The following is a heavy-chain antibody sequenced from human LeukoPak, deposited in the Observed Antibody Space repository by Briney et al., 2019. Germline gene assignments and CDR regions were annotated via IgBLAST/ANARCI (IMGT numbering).Heavy chain of an antibody. CDR3: ARGPYSYDSSGAFDI. CDR1: GYSISSGYY. Sequence: SETLSLTCTVSGYSISSGYYWGWIRQPPGKGLEWIGSIYHSGSTYYNPSLKSRVTISVDTSKNQFSLKLSSVTAADTAVYFXARGPYSYDSSGAFDIWGQGTMVTVSS. CDR2: IYHSGST. D-gene: IGHD3-22*01. J-gene: IGHJ3*02. V-gene: IGHV4-38-2*02.